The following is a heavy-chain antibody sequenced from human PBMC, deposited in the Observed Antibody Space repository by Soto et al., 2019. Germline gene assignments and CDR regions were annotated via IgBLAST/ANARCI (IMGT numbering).Heavy chain of an antibody. D-gene: IGHD3-3*01. Sequence: SXTLSLTCTVSGGSMSSSSYYWGWIRQPPGKARRWIGSIYYSGSTYYNPSIKSRVTISVDTSKNQFSLKLSSVTAADTAVYYCARQLGTTIFGVVTPDAFDIWGQGTMVTVSS. J-gene: IGHJ3*02. CDR1: GGSMSSSSYY. V-gene: IGHV4-39*01. CDR3: ARQLGTTIFGVVTPDAFDI. CDR2: IYYSGST.